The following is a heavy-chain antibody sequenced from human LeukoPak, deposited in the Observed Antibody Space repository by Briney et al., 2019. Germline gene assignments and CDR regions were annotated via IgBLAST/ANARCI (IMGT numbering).Heavy chain of an antibody. Sequence: SVKVSCKASGYSFTGYAMNWVRQAPGQGLEWMGGIIPIFGTANYAQKFQGRVTITADKSTSTAYMELSSLRSEDTAVYYCAGNVDTGRYYFDYWGQGTLVTVSS. CDR2: IIPIFGTA. CDR1: GYSFTGYA. CDR3: AGNVDTGRYYFDY. D-gene: IGHD5-18*01. J-gene: IGHJ4*02. V-gene: IGHV1-69*06.